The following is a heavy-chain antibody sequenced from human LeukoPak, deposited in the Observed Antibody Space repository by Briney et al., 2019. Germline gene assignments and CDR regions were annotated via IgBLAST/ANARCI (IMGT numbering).Heavy chain of an antibody. CDR3: ARDSPIAAAGNSGLDYYYYYMDV. Sequence: ASVKVSCEASGGTFSSYAISWVRQAPGQGLEWMGWINTNTGNPTYAQGFTGRFVFSLDTSVSTAYLQISSLKAEDTAVYYCARDSPIAAAGNSGLDYYYYYMDVWGKGTTVTVSS. CDR1: GGTFSSYA. J-gene: IGHJ6*03. D-gene: IGHD6-13*01. CDR2: INTNTGNP. V-gene: IGHV7-4-1*02.